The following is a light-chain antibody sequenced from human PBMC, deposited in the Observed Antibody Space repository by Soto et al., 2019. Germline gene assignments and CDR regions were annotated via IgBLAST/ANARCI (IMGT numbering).Light chain of an antibody. V-gene: IGKV1-13*02. CDR3: QHYKTYPWT. CDR1: QGISSA. CDR2: KAS. Sequence: AIQLTQSPSSLSASVGDRVTITCRASQGISSALAWYQQRSGKAPKLLIYKASTLQSGVPSRFSGSGSGTEFTLTISSLQPEDLASYYCQHYKTYPWTFGQGTKVDI. J-gene: IGKJ1*01.